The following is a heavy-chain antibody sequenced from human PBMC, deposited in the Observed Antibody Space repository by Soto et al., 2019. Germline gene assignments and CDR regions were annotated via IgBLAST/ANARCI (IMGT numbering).Heavy chain of an antibody. J-gene: IGHJ5*02. CDR1: GGSISSYY. D-gene: IGHD6-19*01. Sequence: TSVTLSLTCTVSGGSISSYYWSWIRQPPGKGLEWIGYIYYSGSTNYNPSLKSRVTISVDTSKNQFSLKLSSVTAADTAVYYCARYSVAGTIGWFDPWGQGTLVTVSS. CDR3: ARYSVAGTIGWFDP. V-gene: IGHV4-59*08. CDR2: IYYSGST.